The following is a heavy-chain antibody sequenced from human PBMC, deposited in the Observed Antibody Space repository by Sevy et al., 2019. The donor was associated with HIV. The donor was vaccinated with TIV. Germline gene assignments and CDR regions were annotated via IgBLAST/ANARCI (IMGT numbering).Heavy chain of an antibody. CDR3: VRDRIDAAGGYFDY. Sequence: SQTLSLTCTVSGGSVSSGNYYWTWIRQPPGKGLEWIGYISYIGSTNYNPSLKSRVTISIDTSKNQLSLRLSSVTATDTAVYYCVRDRIDAAGGYFDYWGQGPLFTVSS. CDR2: ISYIGST. D-gene: IGHD6-13*01. CDR1: GGSVSSGNYY. V-gene: IGHV4-61*01. J-gene: IGHJ4*02.